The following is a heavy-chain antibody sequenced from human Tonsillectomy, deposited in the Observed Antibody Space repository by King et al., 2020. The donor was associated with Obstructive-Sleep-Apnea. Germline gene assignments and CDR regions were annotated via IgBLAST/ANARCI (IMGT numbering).Heavy chain of an antibody. CDR2: ISYDGSNK. J-gene: IGHJ4*02. CDR1: GFTFSSYA. V-gene: IGHV3-30-3*01. D-gene: IGHD3-16*01. Sequence: VQLVESGGGVVQPGRSLRLSCAASGFTFSSYAMHWVRQAPGKGLEWVAVISYDGSNKYYADSVKGRFTISRDNSKNTLYLQMNSLRAEDTAVYYGARDFGVGEDYWGQGTLVTVSS. CDR3: ARDFGVGEDY.